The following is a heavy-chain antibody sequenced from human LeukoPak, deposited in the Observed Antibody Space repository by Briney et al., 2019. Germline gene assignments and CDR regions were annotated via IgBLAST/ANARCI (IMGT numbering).Heavy chain of an antibody. J-gene: IGHJ5*02. CDR3: ARGNLGSGYDGEGDWFDP. V-gene: IGHV1-2*02. Sequence: ASVKVSCKASGYTFTSYGISWVRQAPGQGLEWMGWINPNSGGTNYAQKFQGRVTMTRDTSISTAYMELSRLRSDDTAVYYCARGNLGSGYDGEGDWFDPWGQGTLVTVSS. CDR1: GYTFTSYG. CDR2: INPNSGGT. D-gene: IGHD5-12*01.